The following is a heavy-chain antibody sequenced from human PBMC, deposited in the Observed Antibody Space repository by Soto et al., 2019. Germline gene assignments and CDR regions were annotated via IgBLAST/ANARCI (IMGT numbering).Heavy chain of an antibody. CDR1: GFTFDDYA. CDR3: ARGGSGALTAAAGRTNWFDP. J-gene: IGHJ5*02. CDR2: ISWSSGNI. V-gene: IGHV3-9*01. D-gene: IGHD6-13*01. Sequence: EVQLVESGGGVVQPGRSLRLSCTGSGFTFDDYAMYWVRQRPGAGLEWVAGISWSSGNIAHADSVKGRFTVSRDNDMSSLYLQMNSLRVEDTAMYYCARGGSGALTAAAGRTNWFDPWGQGTLVIVPS.